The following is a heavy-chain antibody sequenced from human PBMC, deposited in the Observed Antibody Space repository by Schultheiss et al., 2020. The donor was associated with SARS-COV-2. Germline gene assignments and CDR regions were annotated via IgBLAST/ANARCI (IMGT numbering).Heavy chain of an antibody. J-gene: IGHJ4*02. Sequence: ASVKVSCKASGYTFTSYAMHWVRQAPGQRLEWMGWINAGNGNTKYSQKFQGRVTITRDTSASTAYMELSSLRSEDTAVYYCAVRRDGYNYFDYWGQGTLVTVSS. CDR2: INAGNGNT. D-gene: IGHD5-24*01. CDR1: GYTFTSYA. CDR3: AVRRDGYNYFDY. V-gene: IGHV1-3*01.